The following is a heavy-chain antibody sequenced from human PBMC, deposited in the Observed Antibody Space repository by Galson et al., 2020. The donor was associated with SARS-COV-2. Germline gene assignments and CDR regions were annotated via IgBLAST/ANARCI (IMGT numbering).Heavy chain of an antibody. J-gene: IGHJ4*02. CDR2: IYYSGST. CDR3: ARFRSTREEKFDY. D-gene: IGHD2-2*01. CDR1: GGSISSSSYY. Sequence: SETLSLTCTVSGGSISSSSYYWGWIRQPPGKGLEWIGSIYYSGSTYYNPSLKSRVTISVDTSKNQFSLKLSSVTAADTAVYYCARFRSTREEKFDYWGQGTLVTVSS. V-gene: IGHV4-39*07.